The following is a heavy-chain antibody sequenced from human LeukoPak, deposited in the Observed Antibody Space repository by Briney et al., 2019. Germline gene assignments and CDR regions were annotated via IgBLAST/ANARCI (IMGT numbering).Heavy chain of an antibody. Sequence: SDTLSLMRTVSGRSISSRSYYWGWIPQPPGKGLEWIGSIYYSGSTYYNPSLKSRVTISVDTSKNQFSLKLSSVTAADTAVYYCARNYDILTGYYRYDYWGQGTLVTVSS. V-gene: IGHV4-39*01. CDR2: IYYSGST. CDR1: GRSISSRSYY. D-gene: IGHD3-9*01. J-gene: IGHJ4*02. CDR3: ARNYDILTGYYRYDY.